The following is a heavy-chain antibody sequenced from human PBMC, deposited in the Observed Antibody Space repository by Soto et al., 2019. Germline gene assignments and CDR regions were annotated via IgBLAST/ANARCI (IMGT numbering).Heavy chain of an antibody. Sequence: GGSLRLSCAASGLTVSSNYMSWVRQAPGKGLDWVSIIYSGGTTYYADSVKGRFTISRDNSKNTLYLQMNSLRAEDTAVYYCAKDSPLQLWGFDYWGQGTLVTVSS. V-gene: IGHV3-53*01. D-gene: IGHD5-18*01. CDR2: IYSGGTT. CDR3: AKDSPLQLWGFDY. J-gene: IGHJ4*02. CDR1: GLTVSSNY.